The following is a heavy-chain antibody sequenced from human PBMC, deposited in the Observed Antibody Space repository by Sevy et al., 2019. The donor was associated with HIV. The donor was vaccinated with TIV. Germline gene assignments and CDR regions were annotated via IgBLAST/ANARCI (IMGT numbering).Heavy chain of an antibody. CDR1: GFTFSSYW. Sequence: GGSLRLSCAASGFTFSSYWMSWVRQAPGKGLEWVANIKQDGSGKYYVESVKGRFTISRDNAKNSLYLQMSSLGAEDTAVYYCARGMWETTGYYYGMDVWGQGTTVTVSS. D-gene: IGHD1-26*01. J-gene: IGHJ6*02. V-gene: IGHV3-7*03. CDR2: IKQDGSGK. CDR3: ARGMWETTGYYYGMDV.